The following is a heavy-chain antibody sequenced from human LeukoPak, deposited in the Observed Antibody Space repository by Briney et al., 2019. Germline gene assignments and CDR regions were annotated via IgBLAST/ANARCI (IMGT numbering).Heavy chain of an antibody. J-gene: IGHJ5*02. CDR1: GYTFTGYY. D-gene: IGHD3-10*01. CDR3: ARDGITMVRGVIITGKGRGWFDP. CDR2: INPNSGGT. Sequence: ASVKVSCKASGYTFTGYYMHWVRQAPGQGLEWMGWINPNSGGTNYAQKFQGRVTMTRDTSISTAYMELSRLRSDDTAVYYCARDGITMVRGVIITGKGRGWFDPWGQGTLVTVSS. V-gene: IGHV1-2*02.